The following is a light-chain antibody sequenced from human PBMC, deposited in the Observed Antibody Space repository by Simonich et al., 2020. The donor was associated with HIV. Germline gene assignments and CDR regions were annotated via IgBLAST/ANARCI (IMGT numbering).Light chain of an antibody. V-gene: IGLV2-23*01. CDR3: CSYAGSRTWV. CDR2: DGS. J-gene: IGLJ3*02. CDR1: SSDVGSSNF. Sequence: QSALSQLASVSGSPGQSLTLSCTGTSSDVGSSNFVSWAQTHPGKVPQLMVYDGSNWPSGVSNRCSGSKSGNTAALTITGLQAEDEADYYCCSYAGSRTWVFGGGTKLSVL.